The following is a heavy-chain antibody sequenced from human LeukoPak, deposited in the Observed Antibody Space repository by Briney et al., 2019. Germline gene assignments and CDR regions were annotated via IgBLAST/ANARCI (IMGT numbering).Heavy chain of an antibody. CDR3: ARDQGSYGYSWPGYYYYGMDV. D-gene: IGHD5-18*01. J-gene: IGHJ6*02. Sequence: GRSLRLSCAASGFTFSSYAMHWVRQAPGKGLEWVAVISYGGSNKYYADSVKGRFTISRDNSKNTLYLQMNSLRAEDTAVYYCARDQGSYGYSWPGYYYYGMDVWGQGTTVTVSS. CDR1: GFTFSSYA. V-gene: IGHV3-30*04. CDR2: ISYGGSNK.